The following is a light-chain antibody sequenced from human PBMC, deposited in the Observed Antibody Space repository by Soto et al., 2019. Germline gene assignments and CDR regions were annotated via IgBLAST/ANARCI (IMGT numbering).Light chain of an antibody. V-gene: IGLV2-14*03. CDR2: DVS. J-gene: IGLJ1*01. CDR1: SSDVGGYNY. Sequence: CVLNRPAYGSRSAGGWISISYNGTSSDVGGYNYVSWYQHHPGNAPKLSIYDVSNRPSGVSNPFSGSKSGNTASLTISGLQPEDEADYYCRSYTPTNTPQIAFGPGTKVTVL. CDR3: RSYTPTNTPQIA.